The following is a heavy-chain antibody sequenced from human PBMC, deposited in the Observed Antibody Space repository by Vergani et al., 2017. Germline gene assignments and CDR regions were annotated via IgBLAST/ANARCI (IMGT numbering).Heavy chain of an antibody. V-gene: IGHV3-30*18. J-gene: IGHJ6*03. Sequence: QVQLVESGGGVVQPGRSLRLSCAASGFTFSSYGMHWVRQAPGRGLEWVAVISYDGSSKYYADSVKGRFTISRDNSKNTLYLQMNSLRAEDTAVYYCAKDLRRSSSKYYYYMDVWGKGTTVTVSS. CDR1: GFTFSSYG. CDR3: AKDLRRSSSKYYYYMDV. D-gene: IGHD6-6*01. CDR2: ISYDGSSK.